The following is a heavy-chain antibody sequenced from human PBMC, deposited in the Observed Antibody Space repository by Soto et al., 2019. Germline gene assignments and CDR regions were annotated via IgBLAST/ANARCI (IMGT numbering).Heavy chain of an antibody. Sequence: SETLSLTCTVSGGSISSHYWSWIRQPPVKGLEWIGYIYYSGSTNYNPSLKSRVTISVDTSKNQFSLKLSSVTAADTAVYYCARYGYYDFWSGYYDNGMDVWGQGTTVTVSS. J-gene: IGHJ6*02. CDR1: GGSISSHY. CDR3: ARYGYYDFWSGYYDNGMDV. V-gene: IGHV4-59*11. D-gene: IGHD3-3*01. CDR2: IYYSGST.